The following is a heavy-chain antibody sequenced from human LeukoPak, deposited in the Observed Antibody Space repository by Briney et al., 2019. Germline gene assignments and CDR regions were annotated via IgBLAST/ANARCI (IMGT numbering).Heavy chain of an antibody. V-gene: IGHV3-30*03. CDR1: GFTVSSNY. D-gene: IGHD2-15*01. J-gene: IGHJ4*02. CDR3: ARESGYCSGGSCYSLDY. CDR2: ISYDGSNK. Sequence: PGGSLRLSCAASGFTVSSNYMNWVRQAPGKGLEWVAVISYDGSNKYYADSVKGRFTISRDNSKNTLYLQMNSLRAEDTAVYYCARESGYCSGGSCYSLDYWGQGTLVTVSS.